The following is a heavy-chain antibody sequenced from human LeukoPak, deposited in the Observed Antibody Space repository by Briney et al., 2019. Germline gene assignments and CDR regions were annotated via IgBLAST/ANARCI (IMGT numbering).Heavy chain of an antibody. D-gene: IGHD3-10*01. Sequence: GGSLRLSCAASGFTVSSNYMSWVRQTPGKGLEWVSALYSDGSTNYADSVKGRFIISRDNSKNTLYLQMNSLRVEDTAVYYCAREIGRGRISPYFDYWGQGTLVTVSS. CDR2: LYSDGST. CDR3: AREIGRGRISPYFDY. CDR1: GFTVSSNY. V-gene: IGHV3-66*01. J-gene: IGHJ4*02.